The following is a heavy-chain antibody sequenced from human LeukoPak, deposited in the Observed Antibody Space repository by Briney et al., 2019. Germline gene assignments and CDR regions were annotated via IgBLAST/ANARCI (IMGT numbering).Heavy chain of an antibody. D-gene: IGHD1-26*01. CDR2: ITWSGGTM. J-gene: IGHJ6*02. CDR1: GFTFVDHA. Sequence: AGGSLRLSCAASGFTFVDHAMHWVRQAPGKGLEWVSGITWSGGTMGYADSVKGRFTISRDNTKNSLFLQMSSLRAEDTAVYYCARDKWELLGYCYYGMDVWGQGTTVTVSS. V-gene: IGHV3-9*01. CDR3: ARDKWELLGYCYYGMDV.